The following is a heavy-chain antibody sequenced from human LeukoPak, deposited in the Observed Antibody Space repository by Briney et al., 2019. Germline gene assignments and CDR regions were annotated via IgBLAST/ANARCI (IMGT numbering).Heavy chain of an antibody. CDR3: ARGEGRDAFDI. Sequence: SETLSLTCTVSGGSISSYYWSWIRQPPGKGLEWIGYIYYSGSTNYNPSLKSRVTISVDTSKNQFSLKLSSVTAADTAVYYCARGEGRDAFDIWGQGTMVTVSS. CDR1: GGSISSYY. J-gene: IGHJ3*02. CDR2: IYYSGST. V-gene: IGHV4-59*01.